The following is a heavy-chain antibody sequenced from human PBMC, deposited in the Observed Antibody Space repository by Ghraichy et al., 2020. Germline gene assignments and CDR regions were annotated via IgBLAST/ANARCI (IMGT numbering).Heavy chain of an antibody. J-gene: IGHJ4*02. Sequence: GESLNISCAASGFTFSSYGMHWVRQAPGKGLEWVAVIWYDGSNKYYADSVKGRFTISRDNSKNTLYLQMNSLRAEDTAVYYCARADIVVVPAAIRYWGQGTLVTVSS. CDR3: ARADIVVVPAAIRY. D-gene: IGHD2-2*01. CDR1: GFTFSSYG. V-gene: IGHV3-33*01. CDR2: IWYDGSNK.